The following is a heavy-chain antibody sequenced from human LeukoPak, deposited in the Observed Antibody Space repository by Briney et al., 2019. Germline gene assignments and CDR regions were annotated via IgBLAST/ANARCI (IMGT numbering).Heavy chain of an antibody. D-gene: IGHD2-2*01. CDR2: ISSSGSTI. Sequence: NPGGSLRLSCAASGFTFSDYYMSWIRQAPGKGLEWVSYISSSGSTIYYADSVKGRFTISRDNAKNSLYLQMNSLRAEDTAVYYCARARVVVPAPDRHYYFDYWGQGTLVTVSS. CDR3: ARARVVVPAPDRHYYFDY. CDR1: GFTFSDYY. V-gene: IGHV3-11*04. J-gene: IGHJ4*02.